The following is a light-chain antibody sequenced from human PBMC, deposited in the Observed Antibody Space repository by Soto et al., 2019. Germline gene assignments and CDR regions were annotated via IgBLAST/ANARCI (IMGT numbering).Light chain of an antibody. CDR1: SNDIGTYEY. CDR3: SSYTTGSTLPWV. CDR2: GVN. V-gene: IGLV2-14*01. J-gene: IGLJ1*01. Sequence: QSALTQPASVSGSPGQSITISGTGSSNDIGTYEYVSWHQHHPGRAPQLIIFGVNDRPSGISDRFSGSKSGNTASLTIFGLQLEDEAVYYCSSYTTGSTLPWVFGTGTKVTVL.